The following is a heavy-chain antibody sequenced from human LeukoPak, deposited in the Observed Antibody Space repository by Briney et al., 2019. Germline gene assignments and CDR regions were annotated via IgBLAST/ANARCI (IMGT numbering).Heavy chain of an antibody. V-gene: IGHV3-21*04. Sequence: GSLRLSCAASGFTFSSYSMNWVRQAPGKGLEWVSSISSSSSYIYYADSVKGRFTISRDNAKNSLYLQMNSLRSEDTAVYYCARTDIVQIRSFDYWGQGTLVTVSS. J-gene: IGHJ4*02. CDR1: GFTFSSYS. CDR3: ARTDIVQIRSFDY. D-gene: IGHD5-12*01. CDR2: ISSSSSYI.